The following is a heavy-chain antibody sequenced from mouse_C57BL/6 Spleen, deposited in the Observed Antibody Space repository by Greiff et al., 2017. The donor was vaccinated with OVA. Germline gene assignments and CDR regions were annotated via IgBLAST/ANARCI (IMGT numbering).Heavy chain of an antibody. V-gene: IGHV5-4*03. J-gene: IGHJ2*01. CDR3: ARGELRLRRYFDY. CDR2: ISDGGSYT. D-gene: IGHD3-2*02. CDR1: GFTFSSYA. Sequence: EVKVEESGGGLVKPGGSLKLSCAASGFTFSSYAMSWVRQTPEKRLEWVATISDGGSYTYYPDNVKGRFTISRDNAKNNLYLQMSHLKSEDTAMYYCARGELRLRRYFDYWGQGTTLTVSS.